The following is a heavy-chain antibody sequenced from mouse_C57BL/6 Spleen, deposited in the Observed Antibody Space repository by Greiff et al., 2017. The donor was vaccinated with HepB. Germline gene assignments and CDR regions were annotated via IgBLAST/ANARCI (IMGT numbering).Heavy chain of an antibody. CDR3: ARGITTVVARTGFDY. Sequence: QVQLKQPGAELVKPGASVKMSCTASGYTFTSYWITWVQQRPGQGLEWIGAIYPGSGSTNYNEKFKSKATLAVDTSSSTAYMQLSSLTSEDSAVYYCARGITTVVARTGFDYRGQGTTLTVAS. V-gene: IGHV1-55*01. CDR2: IYPGSGST. J-gene: IGHJ2*01. D-gene: IGHD1-1*01. CDR1: GYTFTSYW.